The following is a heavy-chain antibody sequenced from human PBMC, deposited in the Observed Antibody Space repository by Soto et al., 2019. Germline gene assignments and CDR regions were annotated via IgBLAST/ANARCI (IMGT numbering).Heavy chain of an antibody. CDR2: IDPSGGKT. V-gene: IGHV1-46*01. D-gene: IGHD3-3*01. CDR3: AREHDFWIGYSFDY. Sequence: ASVKVSCKASGYTFTRDQIHWVRQAPGQGLEGMGMIDPSGGKTNYAQKFQGRVTITRDTSASTAYIELSSLRSEDTAVYYCAREHDFWIGYSFDYWGQGTLVTVSS. CDR1: GYTFTRDQ. J-gene: IGHJ4*02.